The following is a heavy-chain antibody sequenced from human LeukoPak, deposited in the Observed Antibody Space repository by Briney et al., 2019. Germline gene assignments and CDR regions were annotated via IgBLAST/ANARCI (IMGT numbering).Heavy chain of an antibody. J-gene: IGHJ6*03. CDR1: GFTFRSYA. D-gene: IGHD3-10*01. Sequence: GGSLRLSCAASGFTFRSYAMSWVRQAPGKGLEWVSYISSSSSTIYYADSVKGRFTISRDNSKNTLYLQINSLRAEDTAVYYCAKGGAVSSKSIIMVRGTRRYYYNMDVWGKGTTVTISS. V-gene: IGHV3-48*01. CDR2: ISSSSSTI. CDR3: AKGGAVSSKSIIMVRGTRRYYYNMDV.